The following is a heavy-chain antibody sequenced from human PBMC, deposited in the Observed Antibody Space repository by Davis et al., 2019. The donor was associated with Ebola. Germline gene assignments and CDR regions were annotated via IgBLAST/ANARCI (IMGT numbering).Heavy chain of an antibody. CDR1: GFTFSGHW. J-gene: IGHJ4*02. CDR2: LNSDGSIT. Sequence: PGGSLRLSCAASGFTFSGHWMHWVRQAPGKGLVWVSRLNSDGSITNYADPVKGRFTISRDNSKNTLYLQMSSLRAEDTAVYYCVKDFVVVPAGPVDYWGQGTLVTVSS. CDR3: VKDFVVVPAGPVDY. V-gene: IGHV3-74*01. D-gene: IGHD2-2*01.